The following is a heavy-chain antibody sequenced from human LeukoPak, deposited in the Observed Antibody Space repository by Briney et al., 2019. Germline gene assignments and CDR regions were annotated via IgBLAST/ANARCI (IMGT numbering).Heavy chain of an antibody. CDR3: ARGTVTTRYFDY. V-gene: IGHV4-59*08. CDR1: GGSISGDY. CDR2: IHSSGGT. D-gene: IGHD4-11*01. Sequence: SETLSLTCTVSGGSISGDYWSWIRQPPGEGLEWIGYIHSSGGTNYNPSLKGRVTMSVDMSKNQLSLKLISVTAADTAVCYCARGTVTTRYFDYWGQGTLVTVSS. J-gene: IGHJ4*02.